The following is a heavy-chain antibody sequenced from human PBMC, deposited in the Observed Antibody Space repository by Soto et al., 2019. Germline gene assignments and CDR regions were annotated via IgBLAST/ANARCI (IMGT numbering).Heavy chain of an antibody. V-gene: IGHV3-9*01. D-gene: IGHD6-19*01. Sequence: GWSLKLSCAAPGFTFDDYAMHWVRQAPGKGLEWVSGISWNSGSIGYADSVKGRFTISRDNAKNSLYLQMNSLRAEDTALYYCAKDRAGQWVVPGDYWGQGTLVTVSS. J-gene: IGHJ4*02. CDR3: AKDRAGQWVVPGDY. CDR2: ISWNSGSI. CDR1: GFTFDDYA.